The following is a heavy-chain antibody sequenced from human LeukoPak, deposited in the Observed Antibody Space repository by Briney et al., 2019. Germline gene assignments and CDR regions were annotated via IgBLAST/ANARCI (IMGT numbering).Heavy chain of an antibody. CDR1: GYSISSGYY. CDR3: ARLPTAAVFSDTFDI. D-gene: IGHD6-13*01. Sequence: SETLSLTCTVSGYSISSGYYWGWIRQPPGKGLEWIGNIYHSGDTYYNPSLKSRVTISVDTSKNQFSLKLSSVTAADTAVYYCARLPTAAVFSDTFDIWGLGTMVTVSS. J-gene: IGHJ3*02. CDR2: IYHSGDT. V-gene: IGHV4-38-2*02.